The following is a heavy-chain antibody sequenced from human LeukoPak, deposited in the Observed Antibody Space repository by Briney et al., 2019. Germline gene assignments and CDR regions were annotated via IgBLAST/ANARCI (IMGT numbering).Heavy chain of an antibody. CDR1: GFTFDDYG. V-gene: IGHV3-20*04. D-gene: IGHD6-13*01. Sequence: GGSLRLSCAASGFTFDDYGMSWVRQAPGKGLEWVSGINWNGGSTGYADSVKGRFTISRDNAKNSLYLQMNSLRAEDTAVYYCARGCSSSWYSDYYYMDVWGKGTTVTVSS. J-gene: IGHJ6*03. CDR3: ARGCSSSWYSDYYYMDV. CDR2: INWNGGST.